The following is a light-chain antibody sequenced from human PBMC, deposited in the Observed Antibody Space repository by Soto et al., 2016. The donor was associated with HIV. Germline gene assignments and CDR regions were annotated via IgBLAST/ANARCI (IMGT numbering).Light chain of an antibody. CDR2: DDS. J-gene: IGLJ1*01. Sequence: SYVLTQAPSVSVAPGKTATITCGGDKIGSRSVHWHQQKPGQAPVLVVYDDSVRPSGIPERFSGSNSGNTATLTISRVEAGDEADYYCQVWDNYDEYVFGSGTTVIAL. V-gene: IGLV3-21*03. CDR1: KIGSRS. CDR3: QVWDNYDEYV.